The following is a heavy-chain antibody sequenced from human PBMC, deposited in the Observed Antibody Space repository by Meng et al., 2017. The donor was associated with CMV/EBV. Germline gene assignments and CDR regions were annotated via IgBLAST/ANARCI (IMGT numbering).Heavy chain of an antibody. CDR2: INHREST. D-gene: IGHD6-6*01. CDR3: ARELQEYSSSGGDY. CDR1: GYSISSGYY. J-gene: IGHJ4*02. Sequence: SETLSLTCIVSGYSISSGYYWTWVRQPPGKELEWIATINHRESTYYNPSLKSRVTISVDTSKNQFSLKLSSVTAADTALYYCARELQEYSSSGGDYWGQGTLVTVSS. V-gene: IGHV4-38-2*02.